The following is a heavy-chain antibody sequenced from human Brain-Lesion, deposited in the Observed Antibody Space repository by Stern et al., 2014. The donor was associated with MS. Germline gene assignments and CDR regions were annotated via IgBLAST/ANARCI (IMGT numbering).Heavy chain of an antibody. CDR2: IHARGAT. D-gene: IGHD1-26*01. Sequence: QLQLQESGPGLVKPSQTLSLTCTVSGASISSGTSYWSWIRPPAGGGLEWLGRIHARGATYYNPSLQSRVTISGVTSKNQFSLHLNSVTAADTAVYYCARGHWELLGNNYFDSWGQGTLVTVSS. CDR3: ARGHWELLGNNYFDS. J-gene: IGHJ4*02. V-gene: IGHV4-61*02. CDR1: GASISSGTSY.